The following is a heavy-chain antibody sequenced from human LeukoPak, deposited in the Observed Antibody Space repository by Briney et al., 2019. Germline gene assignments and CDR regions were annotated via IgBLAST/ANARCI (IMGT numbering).Heavy chain of an antibody. J-gene: IGHJ5*02. D-gene: IGHD6-19*01. CDR2: IIPIFGTA. CDR3: AREGQWLPRGWFDP. Sequence: ASVKVSRKASGGTFSSYAISWVRQAPGQGLEWMGGIIPIFGTANYAQKFQGRVTITADKSTSTAYMELSSLRSEDTAVYYCAREGQWLPRGWFDPWGQGTLVTVSS. CDR1: GGTFSSYA. V-gene: IGHV1-69*06.